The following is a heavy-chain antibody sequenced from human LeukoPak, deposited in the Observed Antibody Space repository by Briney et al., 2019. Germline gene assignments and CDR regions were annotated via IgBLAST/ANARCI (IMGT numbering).Heavy chain of an antibody. D-gene: IGHD6-13*01. CDR2: IYYSGST. Sequence: KPSETLSLTCTVSGGSISSSSYYWGWIRQPPGKGLKWIGSIYYSGSTYYNPSLKSRVTISVDTSKNQFSLKLSSVTAADTAVYYCARHDSSSWYDRRPSQFDYWGQGTLVTVSS. CDR1: GGSISSSSYY. V-gene: IGHV4-39*01. J-gene: IGHJ4*02. CDR3: ARHDSSSWYDRRPSQFDY.